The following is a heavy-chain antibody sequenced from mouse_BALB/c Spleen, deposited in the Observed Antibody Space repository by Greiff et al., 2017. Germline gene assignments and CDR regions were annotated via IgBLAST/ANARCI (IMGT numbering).Heavy chain of an antibody. Sequence: VKLVESGAELARPGASVKLSCKASGYTFTSYWMQWVKQRPGQGLEWIGAIYPGDGDTRYTQKFKGKATLTADKSSSTAYMQLSSLASEDSAVYYCARSNRNAMDYWGQGTSVTVSS. CDR2: IYPGDGDT. CDR1: GYTFTSYW. D-gene: IGHD6-1*01. CDR3: ARSNRNAMDY. J-gene: IGHJ4*01. V-gene: IGHV1-87*01.